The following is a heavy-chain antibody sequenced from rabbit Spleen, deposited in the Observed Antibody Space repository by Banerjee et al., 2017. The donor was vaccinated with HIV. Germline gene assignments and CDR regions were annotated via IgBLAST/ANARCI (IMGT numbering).Heavy chain of an antibody. CDR2: IYAGDGST. Sequence: QEQLEESGGDLVKPGASLTLTCTASGFSFSSSYYICWVRQAPGKGLEWIACIYAGDGSTVYASWAKGRFTISKTSSTTVTLQMTSLTAADTATYFCARDAGTSFSTYGMDLWGQGTLVTVS. V-gene: IGHV1S45*01. D-gene: IGHD8-1*01. CDR3: ARDAGTSFSTYGMDL. CDR1: GFSFSSSYY. J-gene: IGHJ6*01.